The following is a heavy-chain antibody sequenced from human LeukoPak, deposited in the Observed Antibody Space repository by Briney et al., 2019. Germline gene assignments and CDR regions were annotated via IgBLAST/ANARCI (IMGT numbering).Heavy chain of an antibody. CDR2: ISDDGRSK. Sequence: GSLRLSCAASGFSFISYGMHWVRQAPGKGLEWVGVISDDGRSKDYADSVKGRFTISRDNSKDTLYLQMNSLRDEDTAVFYCAKRPSDYGDYVSYFDYWGQGTLVTVSS. J-gene: IGHJ4*02. CDR1: GFSFISYG. CDR3: AKRPSDYGDYVSYFDY. V-gene: IGHV3-30*18. D-gene: IGHD4-17*01.